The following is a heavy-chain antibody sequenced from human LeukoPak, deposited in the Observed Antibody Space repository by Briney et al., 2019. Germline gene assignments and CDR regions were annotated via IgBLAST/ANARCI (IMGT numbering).Heavy chain of an antibody. V-gene: IGHV4-30-2*01. CDR3: AGDSRRELLHAFDI. CDR2: IYHSGST. Sequence: SETLSLTCTVSGGSISSGGYYWSWIRQPPGKGLEWIGYIYHSGSTYYNPSLKSRVTISVDRSKNQFSLKLSSVTAADTAVYYCAGDSRRELLHAFDIWGQGTMVTVSS. J-gene: IGHJ3*02. D-gene: IGHD1-7*01. CDR1: GGSISSGGYY.